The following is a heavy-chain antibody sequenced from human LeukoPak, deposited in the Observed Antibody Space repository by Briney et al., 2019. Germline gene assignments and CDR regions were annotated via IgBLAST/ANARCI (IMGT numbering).Heavy chain of an antibody. CDR2: INPNSGGT. J-gene: IGHJ4*02. D-gene: IGHD6-19*01. CDR3: ARDLRYSSGCLNY. Sequence: ASVKVSCKASGYTFISYGITWVRQAPGQGLEWMGRINPNSGGTNYAQKFQGRVTMTRDTSISTAYMELSRLRSDDTAVYYCARDLRYSSGCLNYWGQGTLVTVSS. CDR1: GYTFISYG. V-gene: IGHV1-2*06.